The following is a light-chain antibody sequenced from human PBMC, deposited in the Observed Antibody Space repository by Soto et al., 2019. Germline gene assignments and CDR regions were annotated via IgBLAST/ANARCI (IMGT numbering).Light chain of an antibody. CDR1: QSISIY. CDR3: QQRSSWHPTYT. J-gene: IGKJ2*01. CDR2: DVS. V-gene: IGKV3-11*01. Sequence: EIVLTQSPATLSLSPVGGATISCRASQSISIYLAWYQQKPGQAPRLLIYDVSNRATGIPARFSVSGSGTDFTLTISNVEPEDIAVYLCQQRSSWHPTYTFGQGTKLEI.